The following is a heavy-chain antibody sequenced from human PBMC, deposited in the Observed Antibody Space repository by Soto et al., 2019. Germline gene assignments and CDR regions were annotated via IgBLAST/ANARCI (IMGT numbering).Heavy chain of an antibody. V-gene: IGHV4-34*01. CDR1: GGSLSGFY. CDR2: INHSGST. D-gene: IGHD2-2*01. CDR3: ASYCSSTSCSRAHFDY. J-gene: IGHJ4*02. Sequence: SETLSLTCAVYGGSLSGFYLSWIRQPPGKGLEWIGEINHSGSTNYNPSLKSRVTISVDTSKNQFSLKLSSVTAADTAVYYCASYCSSTSCSRAHFDYWGQGTLVTV.